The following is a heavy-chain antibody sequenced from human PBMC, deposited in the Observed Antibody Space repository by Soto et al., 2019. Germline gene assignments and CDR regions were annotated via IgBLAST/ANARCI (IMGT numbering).Heavy chain of an antibody. CDR1: GFTFSSHG. V-gene: IGHV3-30*03. CDR2: ISYDGSDE. CDR3: ARDQISGGYGDQFDY. D-gene: IGHD4-17*01. J-gene: IGHJ4*02. Sequence: QVQLVESGGGVVQPGRSLRLSCAASGFTFSSHGMHWVRQAPGKGLEWVAVISYDGSDESYADSVKGRFTISRANSKNTLYLQMNSLRLEDTAVYYCARDQISGGYGDQFDYWGQGTLVTVSS.